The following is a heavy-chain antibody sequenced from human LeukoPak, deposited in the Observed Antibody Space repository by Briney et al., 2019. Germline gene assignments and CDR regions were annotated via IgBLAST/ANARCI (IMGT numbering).Heavy chain of an antibody. CDR3: ARTIAAAGGWFDP. D-gene: IGHD6-13*01. CDR2: INPNSGGT. CDR1: GYTFTGYY. J-gene: IGHJ5*02. Sequence: ASVKVSCKASGYTFTGYYMHWVRQAPGQGLEWMGWINPNSGGTNYAQKFQGRVIMTRDTSISTAYMELSRLRSDDTAVYYCARTIAAAGGWFDPWGQGTLVTVSS. V-gene: IGHV1-2*02.